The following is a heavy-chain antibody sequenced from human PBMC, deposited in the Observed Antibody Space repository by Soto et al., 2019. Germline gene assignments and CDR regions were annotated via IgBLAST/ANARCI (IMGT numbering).Heavy chain of an antibody. J-gene: IGHJ4*02. CDR1: GLTFGSRA. Sequence: LXLSCVASGLTFGSRAMSWVRQAPGEGLQWVSTITDTGGDAKYADSVRGRFVISRDNSKKTLYLQMTSLTAEDSAMYFCARGSTDSYPGSRIFDFWGRGTLVTGSS. CDR3: ARGSTDSYPGSRIFDF. D-gene: IGHD3-10*01. CDR2: ITDTGGDA. V-gene: IGHV3-23*01.